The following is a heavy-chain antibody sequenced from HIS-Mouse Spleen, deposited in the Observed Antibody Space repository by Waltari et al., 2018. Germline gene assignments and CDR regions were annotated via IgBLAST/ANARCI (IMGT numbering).Heavy chain of an antibody. V-gene: IGHV3-21*01. Sequence: EVQLVESGGGLVKPGGSLGLSCAASGSTFSTQRLNWVRQETGQGLEWVSAISSSSSYISYADSVKGRFTISRDNAKNSLYLQMNSLRAEDTAVYYCARAQPSHYYGSGSYFDYWGQGTLVTVSS. CDR1: GSTFSTQR. J-gene: IGHJ4*02. CDR2: ISSSSSYI. D-gene: IGHD3-10*01. CDR3: ARAQPSHYYGSGSYFDY.